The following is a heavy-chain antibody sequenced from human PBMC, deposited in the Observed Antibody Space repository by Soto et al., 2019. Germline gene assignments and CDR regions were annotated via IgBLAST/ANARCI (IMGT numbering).Heavy chain of an antibody. CDR3: AKGPVRGIAVAGQGWFDP. CDR1: GFTFSSYA. CDR2: ISGSGGST. D-gene: IGHD6-19*01. Sequence: EVQLLESGGGLVQPGGSLRLSCAASGFTFSSYAMSWVRQASGKGLEWVSAISGSGGSTYYADSVKGRFTISRDNSKNTLYLQMNSLRAQDTAVYYCAKGPVRGIAVAGQGWFDPWGQGTLVTVSS. V-gene: IGHV3-23*01. J-gene: IGHJ5*02.